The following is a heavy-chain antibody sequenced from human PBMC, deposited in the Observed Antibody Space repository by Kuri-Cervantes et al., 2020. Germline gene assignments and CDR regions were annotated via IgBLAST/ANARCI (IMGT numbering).Heavy chain of an antibody. D-gene: IGHD5/OR15-5a*01. Sequence: GESLKISCAASGFTFSDYYMSWIRQAPGKGLEWVSYISSSGSTIYYADSVKGRFTISRDNAKNSLYLQMNSLRAEDTAVYYCARERGSFYPSLDYWGQGTLVTVSS. V-gene: IGHV3-11*04. J-gene: IGHJ4*02. CDR2: ISSSGSTI. CDR3: ARERGSFYPSLDY. CDR1: GFTFSDYY.